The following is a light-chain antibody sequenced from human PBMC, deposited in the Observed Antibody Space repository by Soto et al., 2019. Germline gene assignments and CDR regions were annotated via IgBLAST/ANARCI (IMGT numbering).Light chain of an antibody. J-gene: IGKJ1*01. CDR2: KAS. CDR3: QQYNDYWT. CDR1: QSINIW. V-gene: IGKV1-5*03. Sequence: DIQMTQSPSTLSASVGGRVTISCRASQSINIWLAWYQQKPGRAPKLLIYKASTLESGVPLRFSGSGSGTEFTLTISSLQPDDFATYYCQQYNDYWTFGQGTKVDIK.